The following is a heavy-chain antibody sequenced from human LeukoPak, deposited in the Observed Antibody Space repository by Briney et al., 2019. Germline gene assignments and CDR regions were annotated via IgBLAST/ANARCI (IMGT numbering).Heavy chain of an antibody. J-gene: IGHJ6*02. D-gene: IGHD5-12*01. CDR3: ARDHLVTTILYYYYGMDV. V-gene: IGHV1-46*01. CDR1: GYTFTSYY. CDR2: INPSGGST. Sequence: ASVKVSCKASGYTFTSYYMHWVRQAPGQGLEWMGIINPSGGSTSYAQKFQGRVTMTRDTSTSTVYMEPSSLRSEDTAVYYCARDHLVTTILYYYYGMDVWGQGTTVTVSS.